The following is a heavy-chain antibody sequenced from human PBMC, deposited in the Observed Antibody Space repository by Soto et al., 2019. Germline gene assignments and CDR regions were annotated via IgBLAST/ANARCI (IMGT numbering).Heavy chain of an antibody. J-gene: IGHJ2*01. D-gene: IGHD2-21*02. CDR3: AKGDYGGNSPYWYFDL. Sequence: EVQLLESAGDFVQPAGSLRLSCAVSGVTFNKYAMSWVRLPPGKGPEWVSAITGSGGLAYYADSVKGRFSISRDNSKNILFLQMNRLKDEDSATYYCAKGDYGGNSPYWYFDLWGRGTLVIVSS. V-gene: IGHV3-23*01. CDR2: ITGSGGLA. CDR1: GVTFNKYA.